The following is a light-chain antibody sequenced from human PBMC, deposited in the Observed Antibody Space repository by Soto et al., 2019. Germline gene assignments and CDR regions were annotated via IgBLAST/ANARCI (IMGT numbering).Light chain of an antibody. CDR2: DVS. V-gene: IGLV2-18*02. CDR3: RSHTSSSTYV. Sequence: QSVLTQPPSVSGSPGQSVAISCTGTSSDVGGSNGVSWYQQPPGTAPKLIIYDVSNRPSGVPDRFSGSKSGNTASLIISGLQAEDEGDYYCRSHTSSSTYVFGTGTKVNV. CDR1: SSDVGGSNG. J-gene: IGLJ1*01.